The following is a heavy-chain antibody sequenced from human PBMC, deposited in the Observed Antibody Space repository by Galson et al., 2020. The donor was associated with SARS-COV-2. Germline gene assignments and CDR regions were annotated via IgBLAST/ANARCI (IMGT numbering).Heavy chain of an antibody. V-gene: IGHV4-34*01. J-gene: IGHJ6*03. CDR2: INHSGST. D-gene: IGHD3-22*01. Sequence: SETLSLTRAVYGGSFSDYYWSWIRQSPGKGLEWIGEINHSGSTKSSTSLKRRVTIAVDTSKNQFSLKLTSMTAADTAVYYCARSRQDVTMIVVAITASYHSMDVWSKGTTVTISS. CDR1: GGSFSDYY. CDR3: ARSRQDVTMIVVAITASYHSMDV.